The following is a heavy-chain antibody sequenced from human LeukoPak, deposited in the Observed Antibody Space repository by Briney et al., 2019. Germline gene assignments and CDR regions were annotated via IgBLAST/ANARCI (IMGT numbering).Heavy chain of an antibody. D-gene: IGHD6-13*01. CDR1: GFTFSSYW. CDR3: ASGIAAAHYLNPIFDY. CDR2: IKQDGSEK. Sequence: PGGSLRLSCAASGFTFSSYWMSWVRQAPGKGLEWAANIKQDGSEKYYVDSVKGRFTISRDNAKNSLYLQMNSLRAEDTAVYYCASGIAAAHYLNPIFDYWGQGTLVTVSS. V-gene: IGHV3-7*01. J-gene: IGHJ4*02.